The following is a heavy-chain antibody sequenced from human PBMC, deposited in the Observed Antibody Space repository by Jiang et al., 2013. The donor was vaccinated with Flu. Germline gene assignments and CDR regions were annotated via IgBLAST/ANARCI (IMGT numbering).Heavy chain of an antibody. J-gene: IGHJ3*02. V-gene: IGHV3-48*03. CDR2: ISGSGSSI. CDR3: AREWGPGEDAFHI. D-gene: IGHD3-10*01. Sequence: QLVESGGGLVQPGGSLRLSCAASGFTFSSSEMNWVRQAPGKGLEWVSYISGSGSSIYYADSVKGRFTISRDNAKNSLYLQINSLRAEDTAVYYCAREWGPGEDAFHIWGQGTMVTVSS. CDR1: GFTFSSSE.